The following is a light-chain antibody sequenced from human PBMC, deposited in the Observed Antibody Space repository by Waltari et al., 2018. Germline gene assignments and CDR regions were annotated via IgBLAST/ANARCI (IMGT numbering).Light chain of an antibody. Sequence: QLVLTQSPSASASLGASVKFTCTLSSWHSSYAIAWHQQQPEKGPRYLMKINSDDTQTKGDGIPDRFSGSSSGAERYLTISSLQSEDEADYYCQTWGTGSWVFGGGTKLTVL. J-gene: IGLJ3*02. V-gene: IGLV4-69*01. CDR3: QTWGTGSWV. CDR1: SWHSSYA. CDR2: INSDDTQ.